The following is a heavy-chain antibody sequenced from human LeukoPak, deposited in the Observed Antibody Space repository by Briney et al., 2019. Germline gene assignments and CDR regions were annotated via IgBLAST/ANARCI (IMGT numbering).Heavy chain of an antibody. CDR2: IYWNDDK. V-gene: IGHV2-5*01. CDR1: GFSLSISGVG. J-gene: IGHJ5*02. CDR3: AHRLKYCSGTSCRNWFDP. D-gene: IGHD2-2*01. Sequence: SGPMLVKHTQTLTLTCTFSGFSLSISGVGVGWIRHPPGKALEWLALIYWNDDKRYSPSLKSRLTITKDTSKNQVVLTMTNMDPVDTATYYCAHRLKYCSGTSCRNWFDPWGQGTLVTVSS.